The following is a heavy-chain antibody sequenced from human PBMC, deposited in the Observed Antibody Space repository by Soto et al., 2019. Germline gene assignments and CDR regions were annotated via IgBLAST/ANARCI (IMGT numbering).Heavy chain of an antibody. CDR3: ARDQGIAARRKLYYFDY. CDR1: GGTFSSYA. Sequence: QVQLVQSGAEVKKPGSSVKVSCKASGGTFSSYAISWVRQAPGQGLEWMGGIIPIFGTANYAQQFQGRVTITADESTSTAYMELSSLRSEDTAVYYCARDQGIAARRKLYYFDYWGQGTLVTVSS. J-gene: IGHJ4*02. V-gene: IGHV1-69*01. CDR2: IIPIFGTA. D-gene: IGHD6-6*01.